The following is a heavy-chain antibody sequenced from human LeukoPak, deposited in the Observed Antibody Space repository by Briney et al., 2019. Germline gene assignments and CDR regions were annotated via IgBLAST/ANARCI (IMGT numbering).Heavy chain of an antibody. V-gene: IGHV4-59*01. J-gene: IGHJ4*02. D-gene: IGHD5-24*01. CDR1: GGSISSYY. Sequence: PSETLSLTCTVSGGSISSYYWSWIRQPPGKGLEWIGYIYYSGSTNYNPSLKSRVTISVGTSKNQFSLKLSSVTAADTAVYYCARELRGGDGYNRFDYWGQGTLVTVSS. CDR3: ARELRGGDGYNRFDY. CDR2: IYYSGST.